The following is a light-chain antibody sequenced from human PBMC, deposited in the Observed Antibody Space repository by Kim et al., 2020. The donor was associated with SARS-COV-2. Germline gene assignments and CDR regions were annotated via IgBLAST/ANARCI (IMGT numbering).Light chain of an antibody. CDR3: QVWDSSTEV. J-gene: IGLJ1*01. V-gene: IGLV3-9*01. CDR1: DIGGKN. CDR2: RES. Sequence: VALGQTARMTCVGKDIGGKNVHWYQQKPGQAPVLVSYRESNRPSGIPERFSGANSGKTATLTISRAQAGDEADYYCQVWDSSTEVFGTGTKVTVL.